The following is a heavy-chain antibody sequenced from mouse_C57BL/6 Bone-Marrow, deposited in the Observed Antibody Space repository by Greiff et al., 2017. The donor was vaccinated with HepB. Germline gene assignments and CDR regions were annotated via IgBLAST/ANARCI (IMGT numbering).Heavy chain of an antibody. CDR1: GYAFSSSW. CDR2: IYPGDGDT. CDR3: ARRTARAFDY. V-gene: IGHV1-82*01. J-gene: IGHJ2*01. D-gene: IGHD3-2*01. Sequence: QVQLQQSGPELVKPGASVKISCKASGYAFSSSWMNWVKQRPGKGLEWIGRIYPGDGDTNYNGKFKGKATLTADKSSSTAYMQLSSLSSEDSAVCCWARRTARAFDYWGQGTTLTVSS.